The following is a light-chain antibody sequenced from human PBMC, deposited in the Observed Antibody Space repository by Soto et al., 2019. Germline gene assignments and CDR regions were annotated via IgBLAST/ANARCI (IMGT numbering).Light chain of an antibody. J-gene: IGKJ1*01. CDR2: GAS. CDR1: PSVSSSY. CDR3: QQYGSSPQT. Sequence: EIVLTQSPGTLSLSPGERATLSCRASPSVSSSYLAWYQQKPGQAPRLLIYGASSRATGIPDRFSGSGSGTYSTITISRLAHEASVEYYCQQYGSSPQTFGQGTKVEIK. V-gene: IGKV3-20*01.